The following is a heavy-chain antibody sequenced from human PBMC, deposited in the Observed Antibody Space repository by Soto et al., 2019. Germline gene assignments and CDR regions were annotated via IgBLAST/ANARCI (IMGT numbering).Heavy chain of an antibody. J-gene: IGHJ6*02. CDR2: IYYSGCT. V-gene: IGHV4-59*01. D-gene: IGHD6-19*01. CDR3: ARASRWGYYGMDV. CDR1: GFTFSDYY. Sequence: GSLRLSCAASGFTFSDYYWSWIRQPPGKGLEWIGYIYYSGCTNYNPSLKSRVTISVDTSKNQFSLKLSSVTAADTAVYYCARASRWGYYGMDVWGQGTTVTVSS.